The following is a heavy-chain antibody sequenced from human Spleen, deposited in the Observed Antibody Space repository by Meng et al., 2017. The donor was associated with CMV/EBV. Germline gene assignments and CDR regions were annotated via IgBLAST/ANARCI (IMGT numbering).Heavy chain of an antibody. V-gene: IGHV3-7*01. Sequence: GESLKISCEASGSIFSSYAMSWVRQAPGKGLEWVAYIKEDGSDKYYVNSVKGRFTISRDNAKNSLYLQMNILRAEDTAVYYCAREAAAGTGGAFDIWGQGTMVTVSS. CDR1: GSIFSSYA. J-gene: IGHJ3*02. CDR2: IKEDGSDK. CDR3: AREAAAGTGGAFDI. D-gene: IGHD6-13*01.